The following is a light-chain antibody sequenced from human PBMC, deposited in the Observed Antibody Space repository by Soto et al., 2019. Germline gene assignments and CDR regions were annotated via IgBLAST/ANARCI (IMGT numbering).Light chain of an antibody. V-gene: IGKV3-20*01. J-gene: IGKJ2*01. CDR1: QSISSSD. CDR2: AAS. Sequence: EIVLTQSPGTLSLSPGERATLSCRASQSISSSDLAWYQQKPGQAPRLLIYAASSRATGIPDRFSGSGSGTDFTLTISRLQPEDFAVYYCQQYGSSSYTFGQGTQLEIK. CDR3: QQYGSSSYT.